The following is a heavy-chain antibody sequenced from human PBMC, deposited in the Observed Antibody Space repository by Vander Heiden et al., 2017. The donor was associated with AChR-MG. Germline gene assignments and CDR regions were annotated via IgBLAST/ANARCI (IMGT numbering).Heavy chain of an antibody. D-gene: IGHD3-10*01. J-gene: IGHJ5*02. V-gene: IGHV1-18*01. Sequence: QVQLVQSGVEVKEPGASVTVSCKASGYIFTSYGITWVRQAPGQGLEWMGWISPYNGDTKYAQKIQGRVTMTTDTSTSTAYMELRSLRSDDTAVYYCARDRNSLIRGVIIVYWFDPWGQGTLVTVSS. CDR1: GYIFTSYG. CDR2: ISPYNGDT. CDR3: ARDRNSLIRGVIIVYWFDP.